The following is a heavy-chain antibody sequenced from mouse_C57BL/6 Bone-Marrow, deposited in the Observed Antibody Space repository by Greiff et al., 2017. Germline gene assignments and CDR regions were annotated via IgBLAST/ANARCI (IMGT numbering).Heavy chain of an antibody. CDR2: INPNNGGT. J-gene: IGHJ4*01. V-gene: IGHV1-26*01. CDR3: ARDALAGIAVDY. Sequence: EVQLQQSGPELVKPGASVKISCKASGYTFTDYYMNWVKQSHGKSLEWIGDINPNNGGTSYNQKFKGKATLTVDKSSSTAYMELRSLTSADSAVSYCARDALAGIAVDYWGQGTSVTVSS. D-gene: IGHD4-1*01. CDR1: GYTFTDYY.